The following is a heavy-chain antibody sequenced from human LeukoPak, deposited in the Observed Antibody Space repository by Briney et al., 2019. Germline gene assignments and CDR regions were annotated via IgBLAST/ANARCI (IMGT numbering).Heavy chain of an antibody. Sequence: SETLSLTCAVYGGSFSGYYWSWIRQPPGKGLEWVGEINHSGSTNYNPSLKSRVTISVDTSKNQFSLKLSSVSAADTAVYSCARAGDLEPNVLVKWLVPWGGFDPWGQGTLVTVSS. CDR1: GGSFSGYY. V-gene: IGHV4-34*01. CDR2: INHSGST. D-gene: IGHD6-19*01. J-gene: IGHJ5*02. CDR3: ARAGDLEPNVLVKWLVPWGGFDP.